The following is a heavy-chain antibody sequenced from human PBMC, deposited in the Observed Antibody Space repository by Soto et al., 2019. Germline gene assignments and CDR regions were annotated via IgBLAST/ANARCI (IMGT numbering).Heavy chain of an antibody. D-gene: IGHD5-12*01. CDR2: AFYTGGT. V-gene: IGHV4-59*01. Sequence: KASETLSLTCNVSDDSITSYYWSWIRQPPGKGLEWIGSAFYTGGTNYNPSLKSRVAISVDASKKQISLKLSSVTAADTAVYYCARDRGYRGYESNWFDPWGQGALVTVSS. CDR3: ARDRGYRGYESNWFDP. CDR1: DDSITSYY. J-gene: IGHJ5*02.